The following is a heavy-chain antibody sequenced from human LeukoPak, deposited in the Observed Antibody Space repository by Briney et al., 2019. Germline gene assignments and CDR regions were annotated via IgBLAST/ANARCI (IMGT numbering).Heavy chain of an antibody. D-gene: IGHD3-3*01. J-gene: IGHJ5*02. V-gene: IGHV3-21*01. CDR3: ARIPILRFLEWSTKT. CDR1: GFTFSSYS. CDR2: ISSSSSYI. Sequence: GGSLRLSCAASGFTFSSYSMNWVRQAPGKGLEWVSSISSSSSYIYYADSVKGRFTISRDNAKNSLYLQMNSLRAEDTAVYYCARIPILRFLEWSTKTWGQGTLVTVSS.